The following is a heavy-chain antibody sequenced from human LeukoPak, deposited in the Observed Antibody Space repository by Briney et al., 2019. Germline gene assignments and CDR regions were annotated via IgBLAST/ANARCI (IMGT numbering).Heavy chain of an antibody. J-gene: IGHJ4*02. D-gene: IGHD3-10*01. CDR3: ARDRENWRGLWFGELGH. Sequence: PGGSLRLSCAASGFTVSSNYMSWVRQAPGKGLEWVSVIYSGGSTYYADPVKGRFTISRDNSKNTLYLQMNSLRAADTAVYYCARDRENWRGLWFGELGHWGQGTLVTVSS. V-gene: IGHV3-66*01. CDR2: IYSGGST. CDR1: GFTVSSNY.